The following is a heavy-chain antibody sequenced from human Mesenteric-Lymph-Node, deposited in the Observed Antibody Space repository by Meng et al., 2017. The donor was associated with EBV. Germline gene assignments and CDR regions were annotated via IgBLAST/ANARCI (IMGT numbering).Heavy chain of an antibody. CDR1: GFTFSDYY. D-gene: IGHD3-9*01. CDR3: ARALSKAGYYAGFDY. Sequence: QVQLVESGGGLVKPGGFLRLSCAASGFTFSDYYMGWIRQAPGKGLEWISYISSSGDIDIYYADSVKGRFTISRDNAKNSLYLQMNSLRAEDTAVYYCARALSKAGYYAGFDYWGQGTLVTVSS. CDR2: ISSSGDIDI. J-gene: IGHJ4*02. V-gene: IGHV3-11*01.